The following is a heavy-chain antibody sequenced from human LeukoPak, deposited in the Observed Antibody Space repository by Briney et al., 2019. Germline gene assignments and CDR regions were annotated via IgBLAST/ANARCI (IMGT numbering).Heavy chain of an antibody. CDR2: FYTGGNK. J-gene: IGHJ4*02. CDR1: GFSFSDKY. D-gene: IGHD6-19*01. V-gene: IGHV3-53*01. Sequence: PGGSLRLSCAVSGFSFSDKYMSWVRQAPGKGLEWVSVFYTGGNKYYADFVKGRFTISRDNSNNMLFLQMNSLTVEDTALYYCAGGQMFTSGGFDNWGQGTLVTVSS. CDR3: AGGQMFTSGGFDN.